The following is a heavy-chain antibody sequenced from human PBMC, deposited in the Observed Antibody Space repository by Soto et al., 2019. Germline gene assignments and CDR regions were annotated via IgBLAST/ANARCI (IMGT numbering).Heavy chain of an antibody. J-gene: IGHJ4*02. V-gene: IGHV4-34*01. CDR1: GGSFSGYY. Sequence: SETLSLTCAVYGGSFSGYYWSWIRPPPGKGLEWIGEINRSGSTNYNPSLKSRVTISVDTSKNQFSLKLSSVTAADTAVYYCARGLTTVTTVRYFDYWGQGTLVTVSS. CDR3: ARGLTTVTTVRYFDY. D-gene: IGHD4-17*01. CDR2: INRSGST.